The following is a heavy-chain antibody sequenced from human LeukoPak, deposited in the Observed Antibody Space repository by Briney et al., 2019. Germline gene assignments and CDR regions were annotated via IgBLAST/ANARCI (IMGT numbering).Heavy chain of an antibody. CDR2: ISSSSSYI. D-gene: IGHD3-22*01. Sequence: GGSLRLSCAASGFTFSSYAMHWVRQAPGKGLEWVSSISSSSSYIYYADSVKGRFTISRDNAKNSLYLQMNSLRAEDTAVYYCARGRGGYYSIPFDYWGQGTLVTVSS. V-gene: IGHV3-21*01. CDR1: GFTFSSYA. CDR3: ARGRGGYYSIPFDY. J-gene: IGHJ4*02.